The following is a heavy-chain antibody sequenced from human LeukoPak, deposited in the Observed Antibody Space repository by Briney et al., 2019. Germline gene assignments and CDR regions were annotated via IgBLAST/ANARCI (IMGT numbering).Heavy chain of an antibody. V-gene: IGHV3-30*18. Sequence: GGSLRLSCAASGFTFSSYGMHWVRQAPGKGLEWVAVISYDGSNKYYADSVKGRFTISRDNSKNMLYLQMNSLRAEDTAVYYCAKDAPPRYYYDSSGLDTTNWFDPWGQGTLVTVSS. CDR1: GFTFSSYG. CDR2: ISYDGSNK. D-gene: IGHD3-22*01. J-gene: IGHJ5*02. CDR3: AKDAPPRYYYDSSGLDTTNWFDP.